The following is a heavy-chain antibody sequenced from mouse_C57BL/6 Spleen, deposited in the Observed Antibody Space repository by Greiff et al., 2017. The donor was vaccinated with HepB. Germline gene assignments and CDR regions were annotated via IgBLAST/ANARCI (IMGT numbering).Heavy chain of an antibody. CDR3: TTVGSSYFKCY. J-gene: IGHJ2*01. CDR2: IDPENGDT. D-gene: IGHD1-1*01. CDR1: GFNIKDDY. Sequence: EVQLQQSGAELVRPGASVKLSCTASGFNIKDDYMHWVKQRPEQGLEWIGWIDPENGDTEYASKFQGKATITADTSSNTAYLHLRSLTSGDTAVYYCTTVGSSYFKCYWGQGTTLTVAS. V-gene: IGHV14-4*01.